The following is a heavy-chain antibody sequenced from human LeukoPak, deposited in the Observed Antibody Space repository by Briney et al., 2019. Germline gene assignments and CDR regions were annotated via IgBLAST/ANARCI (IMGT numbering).Heavy chain of an antibody. D-gene: IGHD3/OR15-3a*01. Sequence: ASVKVSCKASGYTITGYYMNWVRQAPGQGLEWMGIINPSSGRTTYAQKFQGRVTMTRDTSTSTVYMELTSLRSEDTAVFYCARGGLPARSWFDPWGQGTLVTVSS. CDR2: INPSSGRT. CDR3: ARGGLPARSWFDP. V-gene: IGHV1-46*01. CDR1: GYTITGYY. J-gene: IGHJ5*02.